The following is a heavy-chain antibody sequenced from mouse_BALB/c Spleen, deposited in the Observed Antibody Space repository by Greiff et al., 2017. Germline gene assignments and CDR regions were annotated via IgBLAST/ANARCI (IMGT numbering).Heavy chain of an antibody. D-gene: IGHD2-2*01. CDR3: ARDRGGYDWYFDV. CDR2: ISDGGSYT. CDR1: GFTFSDYY. J-gene: IGHJ1*01. V-gene: IGHV5-4*02. Sequence: EVKLVESGGGLVKPGGSLKLSCAASGFTFSDYYMYWVRQTPEKRLEWVATISDGGSYTYYPDSVKGRFTISRDNAKNNLYLQMSSLKSEDTAMYYCARDRGGYDWYFDVWGAGTTVTVSS.